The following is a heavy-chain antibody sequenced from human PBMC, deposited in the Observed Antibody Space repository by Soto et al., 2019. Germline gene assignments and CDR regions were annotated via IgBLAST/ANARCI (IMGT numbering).Heavy chain of an antibody. CDR2: IYWNDDK. J-gene: IGHJ4*02. Sequence: QITLRESGPTLLKPTQTLTLTCTFSGFSLSSTGVAVGWIRQPPGKALEWLALIYWNDDKRYSPSLKSRLTSTKDTSKNQVVLTVTNMDPVDTATYYCAHSARWLQFFDYWGQGTLVTVSS. CDR1: GFSLSSTGVA. CDR3: AHSARWLQFFDY. V-gene: IGHV2-5*01. D-gene: IGHD5-12*01.